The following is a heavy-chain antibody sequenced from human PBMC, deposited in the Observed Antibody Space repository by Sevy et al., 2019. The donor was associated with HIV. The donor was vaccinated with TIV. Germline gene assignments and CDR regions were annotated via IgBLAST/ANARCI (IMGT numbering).Heavy chain of an antibody. D-gene: IGHD1-26*01. Sequence: SETLSLTCTVSGGSISSGGYYWSWIRQHPGKGLEGIGYIYYSGSTYYNPSLKSRVTISVDTSKNQFSLKMSSVTAADTAVYYCASSSGSYYYFDYWGQGTLVTVSS. V-gene: IGHV4-31*03. J-gene: IGHJ4*02. CDR1: GGSISSGGYY. CDR3: ASSSGSYYYFDY. CDR2: IYYSGST.